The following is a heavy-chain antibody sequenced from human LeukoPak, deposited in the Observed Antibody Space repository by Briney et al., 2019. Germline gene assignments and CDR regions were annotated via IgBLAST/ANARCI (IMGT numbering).Heavy chain of an antibody. J-gene: IGHJ4*02. CDR3: ARVGCSSTSCTIPDY. D-gene: IGHD2-2*01. V-gene: IGHV3-74*01. Sequence: GGSLRLSCAASGFTFSSYWMHWVRQAPGKGLVWVSRINSDGSDTTYADSVKGRFTISRDNAKSTLYLQMNSLRAEDTAVYYCARVGCSSTSCTIPDYWGQGTLVTVSS. CDR1: GFTFSSYW. CDR2: INSDGSDT.